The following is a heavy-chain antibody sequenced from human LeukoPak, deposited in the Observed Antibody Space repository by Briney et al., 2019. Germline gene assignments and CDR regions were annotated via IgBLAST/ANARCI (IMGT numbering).Heavy chain of an antibody. Sequence: PSETLSLTCTVSGGSISSYYWSWIRQPPGKGLEWIGYIYYSGSTNYNPSLKSRVTISVDTSKNQFSLKLSSVTAADTAVYYCARSPLEVVPAPFDYWGQGTLLTLSS. V-gene: IGHV4-59*01. J-gene: IGHJ4*02. D-gene: IGHD2-2*01. CDR3: ARSPLEVVPAPFDY. CDR2: IYYSGST. CDR1: GGSISSYY.